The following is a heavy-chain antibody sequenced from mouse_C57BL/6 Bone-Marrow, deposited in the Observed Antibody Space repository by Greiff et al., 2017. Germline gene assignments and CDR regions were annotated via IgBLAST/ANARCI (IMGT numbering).Heavy chain of an antibody. V-gene: IGHV3-6*01. Sequence: EVQLQQSGPGLVKPSQSLSLTCSVTGYSITSGYYWNWIRQFPGNKLEWMGYISYDGSNNYNPSLKNRISITRDTSKNQFFLKLNSVTTEDTATYYCARDRGYYGNYWAMDYWGQGTSVTVSS. CDR2: ISYDGSN. D-gene: IGHD2-1*01. CDR3: ARDRGYYGNYWAMDY. CDR1: GYSITSGYY. J-gene: IGHJ4*01.